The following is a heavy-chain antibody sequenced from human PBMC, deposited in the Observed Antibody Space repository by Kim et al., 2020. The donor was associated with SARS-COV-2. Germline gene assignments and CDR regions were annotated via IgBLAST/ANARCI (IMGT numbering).Heavy chain of an antibody. V-gene: IGHV1-2*02. D-gene: IGHD5-12*01. CDR3: ARDDTVEMATIPRDY. J-gene: IGHJ4*02. Sequence: QKFQGRVTMTRDTSISTAYMELSRLRSDDTAVYYCARDDTVEMATIPRDYWGQGTLVTVSS.